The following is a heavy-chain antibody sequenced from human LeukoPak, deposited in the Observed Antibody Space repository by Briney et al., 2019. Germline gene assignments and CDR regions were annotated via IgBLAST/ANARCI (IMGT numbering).Heavy chain of an antibody. D-gene: IGHD5-12*01. CDR3: ARSGRGTYYYFDL. CDR1: GYTFGNYG. V-gene: IGHV1-18*01. CDR2: ISGFNGNT. J-gene: IGHJ4*02. Sequence: ASVKVSCKAAGYTFGNYGIKWVRQAPGQGLEWVGWISGFNGNTNYAQKFLGRVSMTADTATSTAYMELRSLTSDDTAMYYCARSGRGTYYYFDLWGQGTLVTVSS.